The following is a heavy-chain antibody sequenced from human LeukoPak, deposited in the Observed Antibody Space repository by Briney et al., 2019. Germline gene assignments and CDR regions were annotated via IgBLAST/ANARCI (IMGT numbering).Heavy chain of an antibody. CDR1: GFTFSSYS. Sequence: GGSLRLSCAASGFTFSSYSMNWVRQAPGKGLEWVSYISSSSSTIYYADSVKGRFTISRDNAKNSLYLQVNSLRAEDTAVYYCARDRDGYKQTPFDYWGQGTLVTVSS. D-gene: IGHD5-24*01. V-gene: IGHV3-48*04. J-gene: IGHJ4*02. CDR2: ISSSSSTI. CDR3: ARDRDGYKQTPFDY.